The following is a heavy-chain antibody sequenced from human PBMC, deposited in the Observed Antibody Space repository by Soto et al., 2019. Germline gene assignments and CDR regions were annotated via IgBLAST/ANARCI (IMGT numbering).Heavy chain of an antibody. CDR2: IYYSGST. J-gene: IGHJ3*02. CDR3: CAFPKGLGPRDAFDI. Sequence: SETLSLTCTVSGGSISSGDYYWSWIRQPPGKGLEWIGYIYYSGSTYYNPSLKSRVTISVDTSKNQFSLKLSSVTAADTAVYYCCAFPKGLGPRDAFDIWGQGTMVTVSS. CDR1: GGSISSGDYY. V-gene: IGHV4-30-4*01.